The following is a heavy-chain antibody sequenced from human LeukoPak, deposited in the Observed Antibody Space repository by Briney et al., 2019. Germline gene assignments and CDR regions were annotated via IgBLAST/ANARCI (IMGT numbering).Heavy chain of an antibody. Sequence: GGSLRLSCAASGFTFSSYAMSWVRQAPEKGLEWVSYISSSGSTIYYADSVKGRFTISRDNAKNSLYLQMNSLRAEDTAVYYCARDQFDSSGWFDYWGQGTLVTVSS. CDR2: ISSSGSTI. V-gene: IGHV3-48*03. D-gene: IGHD6-19*01. J-gene: IGHJ4*02. CDR1: GFTFSSYA. CDR3: ARDQFDSSGWFDY.